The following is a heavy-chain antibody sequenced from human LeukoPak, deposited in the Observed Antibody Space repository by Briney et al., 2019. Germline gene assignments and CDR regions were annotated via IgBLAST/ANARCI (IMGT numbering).Heavy chain of an antibody. CDR2: FDPEDGET. V-gene: IGHV1-24*01. Sequence: SVKFSCKASVYTFTELSMHGVRHAPGQGLEWMGGFDPEDGETIYAQKFQGRVTMTEDTSTDTAYMELSSLRSEDTAVYYCATDKRIAVAGTNYYYGMDVWGQGTTVTVSS. CDR3: ATDKRIAVAGTNYYYGMDV. D-gene: IGHD6-19*01. CDR1: VYTFTELS. J-gene: IGHJ6*02.